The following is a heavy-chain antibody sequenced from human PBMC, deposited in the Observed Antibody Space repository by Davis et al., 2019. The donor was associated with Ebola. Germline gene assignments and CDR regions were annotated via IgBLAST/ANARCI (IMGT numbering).Heavy chain of an antibody. V-gene: IGHV3-48*04. J-gene: IGHJ6*02. CDR2: ISGSSSTI. CDR3: ARLYSSSSPFGGYYYYGMDV. Sequence: GESLKISCAASGFTFNNYDMTWVRQAPGKGLEWVSYISGSSSTIYYADSVKGRFTISRDNAKNSLYLQMNSLRAEDTAVYYCARLYSSSSPFGGYYYYGMDVWGQGTTVTVSS. D-gene: IGHD6-6*01. CDR1: GFTFNNYD.